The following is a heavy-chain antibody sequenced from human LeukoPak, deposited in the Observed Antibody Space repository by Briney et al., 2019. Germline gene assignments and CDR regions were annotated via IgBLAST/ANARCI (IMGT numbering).Heavy chain of an antibody. CDR3: ARGDWTGIDY. V-gene: IGHV4-31*03. CDR1: GGSISSGGYY. Sequence: SETLSLTCTVSGGSISSGGYYWSWIRQHPGEGLEWIGYIYYSGSTYYNPSLKSRVTISVDTSKNQFSLKLSSVTAADTAVYYCARGDWTGIDYWGQGTLVTVSS. D-gene: IGHD1-1*01. CDR2: IYYSGST. J-gene: IGHJ4*02.